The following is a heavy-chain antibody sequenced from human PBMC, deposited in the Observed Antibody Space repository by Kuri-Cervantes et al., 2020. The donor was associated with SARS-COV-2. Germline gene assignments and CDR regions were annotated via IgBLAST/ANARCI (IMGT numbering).Heavy chain of an antibody. CDR3: AREDHDFWSGYVDY. V-gene: IGHV3-30*03. D-gene: IGHD3-3*01. Sequence: GESLKISCAASGFTSSSYGMHWVRQAPGKGLEWVAVISYDGSNKHYADSVKGRFTISRDNSKNTLYLQMNSLRAEDTAVYYCAREDHDFWSGYVDYWGQGTLVTVSS. CDR1: GFTSSSYG. CDR2: ISYDGSNK. J-gene: IGHJ4*02.